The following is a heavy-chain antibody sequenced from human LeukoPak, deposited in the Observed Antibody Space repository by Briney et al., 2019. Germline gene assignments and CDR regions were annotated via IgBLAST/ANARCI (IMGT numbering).Heavy chain of an antibody. CDR1: GGSISSSSYY. D-gene: IGHD6-13*01. CDR2: IYYSGST. V-gene: IGHV4-39*07. Sequence: SETLPLTCTVSGGSISSSSYYWGWIRQPPGKGLEWIGSIYYSGSTYYNPSLKSRVTISVDTSKNQFSLKLSSVTAADTAVYYCAREAAADKYYFDYWGQGTLVTVSS. J-gene: IGHJ4*02. CDR3: AREAAADKYYFDY.